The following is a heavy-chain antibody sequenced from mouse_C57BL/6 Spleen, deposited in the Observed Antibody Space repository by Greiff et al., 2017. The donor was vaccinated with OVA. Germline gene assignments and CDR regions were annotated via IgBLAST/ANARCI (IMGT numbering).Heavy chain of an antibody. CDR1: GYTFTSYW. CDR3: ARSPLYGSSYGYFDV. V-gene: IGHV1-55*01. D-gene: IGHD1-1*01. Sequence: QVQLQQPGAELVTPGASVKMSCTASGYTFTSYWITWVKQRPGQGLEWIGDIYPGSGSTNYNEKLKSKATLTVDTSSSTAYMQLSSLTSEDSAVYYCARSPLYGSSYGYFDVWGTGTTVTVSS. CDR2: IYPGSGST. J-gene: IGHJ1*03.